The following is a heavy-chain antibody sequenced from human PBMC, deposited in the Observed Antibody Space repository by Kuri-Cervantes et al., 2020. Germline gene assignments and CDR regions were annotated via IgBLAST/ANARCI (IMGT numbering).Heavy chain of an antibody. V-gene: IGHV4-39*01. D-gene: IGHD4-11*01. CDR1: GGSISSSSYY. Sequence: SETLSLTCTVSGGSISSSSYYWGWIRQPPGKGLEWIGSIYYSGSTYYNPSLKSRVTISVDMSKNQFSLKLNSVTAADTAVYYCARGGGDYSPYYYMDVWGKGTTVTVSS. J-gene: IGHJ6*03. CDR3: ARGGGDYSPYYYMDV. CDR2: IYYSGST.